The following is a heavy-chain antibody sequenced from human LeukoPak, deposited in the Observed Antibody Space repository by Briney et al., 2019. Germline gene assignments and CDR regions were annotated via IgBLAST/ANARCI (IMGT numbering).Heavy chain of an antibody. CDR3: AKTGPSGDVYDVFDI. V-gene: IGHV3-23*01. D-gene: IGHD1-26*01. J-gene: IGHJ3*02. Sequence: GGSLRLSCAASGFTFSSYAMSWVRQAPGKGLEWVSLISGSSSSTYYVDSVKGRFTISRDNSKNTAYLQMNNLRAEDTAVYYWAKTGPSGDVYDVFDIWGQGTMVTVSS. CDR2: ISGSSSST. CDR1: GFTFSSYA.